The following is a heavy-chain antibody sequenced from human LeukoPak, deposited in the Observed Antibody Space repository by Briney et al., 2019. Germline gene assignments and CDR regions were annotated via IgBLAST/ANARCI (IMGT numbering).Heavy chain of an antibody. CDR3: AKEVVDYGSGSPHYFDY. CDR2: ISGSGGST. D-gene: IGHD3-10*01. V-gene: IGHV3-23*01. Sequence: QPGGSLKLSCAASGFTFSSYAMSWVRQAPGKGLQCVSAISGSGGSTYYADSVKGRFTISRDNSKNTLYLQMNSLRAEDTAVYYCAKEVVDYGSGSPHYFDYWGQGTLVTVSS. CDR1: GFTFSSYA. J-gene: IGHJ4*02.